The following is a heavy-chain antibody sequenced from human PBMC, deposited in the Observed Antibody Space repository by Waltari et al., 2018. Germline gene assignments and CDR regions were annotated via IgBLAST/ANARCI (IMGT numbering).Heavy chain of an antibody. Sequence: QVQLQQWGAGLLKPSETLSLTCAVYGGSFSGYYWSWIRQPPGKGLEWIGEINHSGSTNYNPPLKSRVTISVDTSKNQFSLKLSSVTAADTAVYYCARERGSSSPFDYWGQGTLVTVSS. CDR1: GGSFSGYY. CDR2: INHSGST. J-gene: IGHJ4*02. V-gene: IGHV4-34*01. D-gene: IGHD6-13*01. CDR3: ARERGSSSPFDY.